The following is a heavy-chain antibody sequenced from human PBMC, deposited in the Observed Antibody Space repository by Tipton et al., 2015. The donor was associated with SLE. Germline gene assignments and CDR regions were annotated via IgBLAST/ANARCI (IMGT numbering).Heavy chain of an antibody. CDR2: IDYNGRT. J-gene: IGHJ6*02. V-gene: IGHV4-59*11. D-gene: IGHD1-1*01. Sequence: TLSLTCTVSGGSLSSHYWSWIRQPPGKGLEWIGYIDYNGRTNSNPSLKSRVTISASTSKKEFSLKLNSMTAADSALYYCARSQLGGYFYSLDVWGQGTTVSVSS. CDR3: ARSQLGGYFYSLDV. CDR1: GGSLSSHY.